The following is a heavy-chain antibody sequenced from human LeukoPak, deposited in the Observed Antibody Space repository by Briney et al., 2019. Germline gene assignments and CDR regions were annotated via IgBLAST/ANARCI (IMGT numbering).Heavy chain of an antibody. J-gene: IGHJ4*02. Sequence: PSETLSLTCTVSGYSISSGYYWGWIRQPPGKGLEWIGSIYHSGSTYYNPSLKSRVTISVDTSKNQFSLKLSSVTAADTAVYYCARDLMEIAAAGIGYWGQGTLVTVSS. D-gene: IGHD6-13*01. CDR1: GYSISSGYY. CDR3: ARDLMEIAAAGIGY. CDR2: IYHSGST. V-gene: IGHV4-38-2*02.